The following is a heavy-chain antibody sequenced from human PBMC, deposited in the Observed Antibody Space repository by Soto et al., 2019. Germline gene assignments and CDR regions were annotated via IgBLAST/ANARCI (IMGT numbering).Heavy chain of an antibody. CDR2: ISASADST. V-gene: IGHV3-23*01. CDR3: AKTRGAMIYAISVYGMDV. Sequence: EVQLLESGGGFIHPGGSLRLSCAASGFSFSSFAMNWVRQAPGKGLEWVSIISASADSTFYADSVKGRFTISRDNYKSTLYLQINSLRAEDTAVYYCAKTRGAMIYAISVYGMDVWGQGTTVTVSS. D-gene: IGHD2-8*01. J-gene: IGHJ6*02. CDR1: GFSFSSFA.